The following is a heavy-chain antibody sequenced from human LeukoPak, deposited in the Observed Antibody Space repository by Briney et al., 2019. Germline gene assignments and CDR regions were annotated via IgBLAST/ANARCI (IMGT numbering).Heavy chain of an antibody. Sequence: PGGSLRLSCAASGFTFDDYAMHWVRQAPGKGLEWVSGISWNSGSIGYADSVKGRFTISRDNAKNSLYLQMNSLRAEDMALYYCAKDAKSAILSRNAFDIWGQGTMVTVSS. J-gene: IGHJ3*02. CDR1: GFTFDDYA. D-gene: IGHD2-21*01. CDR3: AKDAKSAILSRNAFDI. CDR2: ISWNSGSI. V-gene: IGHV3-9*03.